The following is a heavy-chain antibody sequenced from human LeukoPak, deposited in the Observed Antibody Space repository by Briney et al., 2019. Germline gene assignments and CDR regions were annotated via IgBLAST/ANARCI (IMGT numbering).Heavy chain of an antibody. Sequence: GGSLRLSCAASGFTFSSYGMHWVRQAPGKGLEWVAFIRYDGSDKYYADSVKGRFTISRDNSKNTLYLQMNSLRAEDTAVYYCAKDLGTIFGVVIMDWGQGTLVTVSS. CDR3: AKDLGTIFGVVIMD. D-gene: IGHD3-3*01. V-gene: IGHV3-30*02. CDR2: IRYDGSDK. CDR1: GFTFSSYG. J-gene: IGHJ4*02.